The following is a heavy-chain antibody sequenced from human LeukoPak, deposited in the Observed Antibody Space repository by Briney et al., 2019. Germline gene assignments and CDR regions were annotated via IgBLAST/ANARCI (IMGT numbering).Heavy chain of an antibody. Sequence: SETLSLTCTVSGGSISSYYWSWIRQPPGKGLEWIGYIYYSGSTNYNPSLKSRVTISVDTSKNQFSLKLSSVTAADTAVYYCARQVRGTLEIWGQGTLVTVSS. D-gene: IGHD3-3*01. CDR1: GGSISSYY. J-gene: IGHJ4*02. V-gene: IGHV4-59*08. CDR3: ARQVRGTLEI. CDR2: IYYSGST.